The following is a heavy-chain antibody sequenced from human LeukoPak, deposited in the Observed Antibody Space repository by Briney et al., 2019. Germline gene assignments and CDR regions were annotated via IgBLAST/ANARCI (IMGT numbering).Heavy chain of an antibody. CDR1: GFTFSSYG. J-gene: IGHJ4*02. CDR3: ARGGVPAAYIDY. Sequence: GGSLRLSCAASGFTFSSYGMRWVRQAPGKGLEWVAVIWYDGSNKYYADSVKGRFTISRDNSKNTLYLQMNSLRAEDTAVYYCARGGVPAAYIDYWGQGTLVTVSS. CDR2: IWYDGSNK. D-gene: IGHD2-2*01. V-gene: IGHV3-33*01.